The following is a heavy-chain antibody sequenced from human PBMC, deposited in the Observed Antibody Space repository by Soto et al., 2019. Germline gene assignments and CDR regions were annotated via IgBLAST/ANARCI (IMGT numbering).Heavy chain of an antibody. CDR3: AGRSIFGVVSFGDY. D-gene: IGHD3-3*01. Sequence: QVPLVQSAAEVRKPGAAVKVSCKTSGYNFSNYDISWVRQAPGQGPEWMGWISGYNGNTNFAQKFQCRVTMATDTSTSTACMELRNLIFDDTGVYYCAGRSIFGVVSFGDYWGQGTLVIVSS. CDR2: ISGYNGNT. J-gene: IGHJ4*01. CDR1: GYNFSNYD. V-gene: IGHV1-18*01.